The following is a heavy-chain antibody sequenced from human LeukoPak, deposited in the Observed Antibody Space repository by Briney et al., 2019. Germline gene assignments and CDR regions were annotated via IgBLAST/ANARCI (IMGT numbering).Heavy chain of an antibody. Sequence: PGSSLRLSCVASGFTFRNYAMSWVRQAPGKGLEWVSAISGSGGSTYYADSVKGRFTISRDNSKNTLYRQMNSLRAEDTAVYYCAKDPTLGNYDFWSGYFFDYWGQGTLVTVSS. CDR2: ISGSGGST. D-gene: IGHD3-3*01. CDR3: AKDPTLGNYDFWSGYFFDY. V-gene: IGHV3-23*01. J-gene: IGHJ4*02. CDR1: GFTFRNYA.